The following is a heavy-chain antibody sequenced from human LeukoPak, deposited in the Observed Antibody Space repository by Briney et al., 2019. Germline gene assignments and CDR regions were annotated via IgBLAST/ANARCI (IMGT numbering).Heavy chain of an antibody. J-gene: IGHJ3*02. V-gene: IGHV3-20*04. CDR2: INWNSGST. D-gene: IGHD2-2*01. CDR3: AKDRWRYCSSTSCSTLFDI. CDR1: GFTFDDYG. Sequence: PGGSLRLSCAASGFTFDDYGMSWVRQVPGKGLEWVSGINWNSGSTGYADSVKGRFTISRDNAKNSLYLQMNSLRAEDTALYYCAKDRWRYCSSTSCSTLFDIWGQGTMVTVSS.